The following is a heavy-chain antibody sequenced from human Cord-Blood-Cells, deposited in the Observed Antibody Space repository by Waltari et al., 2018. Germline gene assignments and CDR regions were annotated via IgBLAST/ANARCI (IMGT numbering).Heavy chain of an antibody. V-gene: IGHV4-30-4*01. CDR1: GGSISSGDYY. CDR3: ARVDVNSSSWYYFDY. Sequence: QVQLQESGPGLVKPSQTLSLTCTVSGGSISSGDYYWSWIRQPPGKGLEWIGYIYYSGSTYYNPSLKSRVTRSVDTSKNQFSLKLSSVTAADTAVYYCARVDVNSSSWYYFDYWGQGTLVTVSS. J-gene: IGHJ4*02. CDR2: IYYSGST. D-gene: IGHD6-13*01.